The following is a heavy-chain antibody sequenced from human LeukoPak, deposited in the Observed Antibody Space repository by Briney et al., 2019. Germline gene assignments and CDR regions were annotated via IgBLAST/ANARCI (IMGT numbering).Heavy chain of an antibody. V-gene: IGHV4-39*07. D-gene: IGHD3-16*01. Sequence: SQTLSLTCTVSGGSISSGSYSWGWIRQPPGKGLEWIGRIYHSGSTYYNPSLQSRVTISVDTSKNQFSLRLSSVTAADTAVYYCARDGVGGTPDYWGQGTLVTVSS. CDR2: IYHSGST. J-gene: IGHJ4*02. CDR3: ARDGVGGTPDY. CDR1: GGSISSGSYS.